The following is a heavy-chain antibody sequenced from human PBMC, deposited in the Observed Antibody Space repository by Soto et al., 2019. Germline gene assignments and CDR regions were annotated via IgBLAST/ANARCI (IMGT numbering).Heavy chain of an antibody. V-gene: IGHV4-59*01. Sequence: QVQLQESGPGQVKPSETLSLTCTISGGSISVYYWSWVRQPPGHELEWIGYIYASGSPYYNPSLRSRVTISADTSKNQISLKLTSPTAADKAVYYCARGVGSSPPRYWGRGTLVTVSS. D-gene: IGHD1-26*01. CDR3: ARGVGSSPPRY. J-gene: IGHJ4*02. CDR2: IYASGSP. CDR1: GGSISVYY.